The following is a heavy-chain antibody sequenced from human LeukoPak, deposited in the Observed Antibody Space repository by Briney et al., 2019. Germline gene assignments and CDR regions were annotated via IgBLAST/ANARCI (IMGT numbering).Heavy chain of an antibody. CDR1: GFTFSLYA. CDR3: AKDQRLVAARDKQFDP. J-gene: IGHJ5*02. D-gene: IGHD2-15*01. Sequence: PGEPLRLSCAASGFTFSLYAMSWVRQAPGKGLEWVSSISSSGGSTYYADSVKGRFIISRDNSRNTLYLQMDSLRAEDTALYFCAKDQRLVAARDKQFDPWGQGTLVTVAS. CDR2: ISSSGGST. V-gene: IGHV3-23*01.